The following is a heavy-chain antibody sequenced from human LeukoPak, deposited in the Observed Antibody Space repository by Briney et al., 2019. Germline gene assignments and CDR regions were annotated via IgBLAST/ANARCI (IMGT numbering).Heavy chain of an antibody. CDR3: AKPDSPWWIQLWGLPY. J-gene: IGHJ4*02. CDR2: ISYDGSNK. V-gene: IGHV3-30*18. Sequence: GGSLRLSCAASGFTFSSYGMHWVRQAPGKGLEWVAVISYDGSNKYYADSVKGRFTTSRDNSKNTLYLQMNSLRAEDTAVYYCAKPDSPWWIQLWGLPYWGQGTLVTVSS. CDR1: GFTFSSYG. D-gene: IGHD5-18*01.